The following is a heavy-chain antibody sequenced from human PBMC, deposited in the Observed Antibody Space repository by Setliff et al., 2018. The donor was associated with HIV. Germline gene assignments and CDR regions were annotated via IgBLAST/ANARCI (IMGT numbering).Heavy chain of an antibody. V-gene: IGHV4-39*01. CDR2: LYHSGTT. Sequence: SETLSLTCIVSGGSISSSSSYWGWIRQPPGKGLEWIGSLYHSGTTYYKPSLKSRVTISVDTSKNQFSLKLSSVTAADTAVYYCARLPRIALSGTFGWFDPWGQGTLVTVSS. CDR1: GGSISSSSSY. CDR3: ARLPRIALSGTFGWFDP. D-gene: IGHD6-19*01. J-gene: IGHJ5*02.